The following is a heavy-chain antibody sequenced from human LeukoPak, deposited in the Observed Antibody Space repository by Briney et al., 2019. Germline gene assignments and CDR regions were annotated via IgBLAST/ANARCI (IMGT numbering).Heavy chain of an antibody. D-gene: IGHD3-3*01. J-gene: IGHJ4*02. CDR2: INHSGST. CDR1: GGSFSGYY. Sequence: SETLSLTCAVYGGSFSGYYWSWIRQPPGKGLEWIGEINHSGSTNYNPSLKSRVTISVDKSKNQFSLKLSSVTAADTAVYYCARTLSVDFWSGHGIDYWGQGTLVTVSS. CDR3: ARTLSVDFWSGHGIDY. V-gene: IGHV4-34*01.